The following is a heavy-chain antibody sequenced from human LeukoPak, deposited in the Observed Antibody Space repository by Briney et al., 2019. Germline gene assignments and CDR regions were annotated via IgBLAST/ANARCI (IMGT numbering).Heavy chain of an antibody. CDR2: INWNGDST. Sequence: GGSLRLSCTSSGFAFDDYGMGWVRPAPGKGLEWVSGINWNGDSTNYADSVKGRFTISRDKAKTSLFLQMNSLRVDDTALYYCVRGEVTYSLDYWGQGTLVIVSA. CDR1: GFAFDDYG. D-gene: IGHD2-15*01. J-gene: IGHJ4*02. CDR3: VRGEVTYSLDY. V-gene: IGHV3-20*04.